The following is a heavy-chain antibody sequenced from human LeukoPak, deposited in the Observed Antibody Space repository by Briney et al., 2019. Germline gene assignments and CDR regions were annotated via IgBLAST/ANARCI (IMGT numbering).Heavy chain of an antibody. D-gene: IGHD1-7*01. CDR2: ISYDKSHR. CDR3: AKSPDTWNYGFLEY. CDR1: GFTFSRYG. V-gene: IGHV3-30*18. J-gene: IGHJ4*02. Sequence: PGRSLRLSCAASGFTFSRYGMYWGRQAPGKGVERVSLISYDKSHRYYADSVKGRFTISRDNSKNTMYLQMNSLRAEDTAVYYCAKSPDTWNYGFLEYWGQGTLVTVSS.